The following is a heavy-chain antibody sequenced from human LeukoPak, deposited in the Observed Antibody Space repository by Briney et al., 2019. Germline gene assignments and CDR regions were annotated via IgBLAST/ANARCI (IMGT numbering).Heavy chain of an antibody. Sequence: PSETLSLTCTVSGGSIRSYYWSWIWQPPGRGLEWIGYIYDSGSTNYSPSLRSRVTTSVDTSKNQFSLKLSSVTAADTAVYYCATGGRSGWSDFDYWGQGTLVTVSS. CDR3: ATGGRSGWSDFDY. CDR2: IYDSGST. J-gene: IGHJ4*02. V-gene: IGHV4-59*01. D-gene: IGHD6-19*01. CDR1: GGSIRSYY.